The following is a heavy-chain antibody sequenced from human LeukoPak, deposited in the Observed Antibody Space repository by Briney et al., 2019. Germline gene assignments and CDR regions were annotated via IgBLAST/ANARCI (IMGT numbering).Heavy chain of an antibody. CDR3: ARDYYAENWFDP. V-gene: IGHV1-18*01. Sequence: ASVKVSCKASGGTFSKYTISWVRQRPGQGLEWMGWISAYNGNTNYAQKLQGRVTMTTDTSTSTAYMELRSLRSDDTAVYYCARDYYAENWFDPWGQGTLVTVSS. CDR1: GGTFSKYT. J-gene: IGHJ5*02. D-gene: IGHD3-22*01. CDR2: ISAYNGNT.